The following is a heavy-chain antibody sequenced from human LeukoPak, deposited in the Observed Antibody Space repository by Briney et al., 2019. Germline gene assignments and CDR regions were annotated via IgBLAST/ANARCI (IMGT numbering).Heavy chain of an antibody. D-gene: IGHD3-10*01. V-gene: IGHV3-23*01. CDR3: AKESSGRFDY. J-gene: IGHJ4*02. CDR2: VSGYDSRT. CDR1: GLTFSTYA. Sequence: GGSLRLSCEPSGLTFSTYAMSWVRQAPGKGLQWVSTVSGYDSRTYYADSVRGRFTISRDNSKNTLYLQLNSLRAEDTAVYYCAKESSGRFDYWGQGALVTVSS.